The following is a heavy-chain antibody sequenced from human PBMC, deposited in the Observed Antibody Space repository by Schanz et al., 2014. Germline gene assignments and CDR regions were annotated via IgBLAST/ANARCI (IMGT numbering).Heavy chain of an antibody. CDR2: LWHDGSKK. D-gene: IGHD5-12*01. CDR1: GFTFSSYD. V-gene: IGHV3-33*01. CDR3: ARDFHGYGPHLDY. J-gene: IGHJ4*02. Sequence: QVQLVESGGGVVQPGRSLRLSCVASGFTFSSYDVFWVRQAPGKGLEWVAILWHDGSKKYYADSVKGRFTVSRDNSKNTLYLQLNSLRDEDTAVYYCARDFHGYGPHLDYWGQGTLVAVSS.